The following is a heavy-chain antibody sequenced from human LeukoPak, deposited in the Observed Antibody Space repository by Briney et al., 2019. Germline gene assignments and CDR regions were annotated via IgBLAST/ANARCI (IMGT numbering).Heavy chain of an antibody. D-gene: IGHD3-10*01. CDR3: ARDRDRNWFDP. CDR1: GGSIRSSYYY. CDR2: IYDSGST. J-gene: IGHJ5*02. V-gene: IGHV4-39*07. Sequence: SETLSLTCTVSGGSIRSSYYYWGWIRQPPGKGLEWIGSIYDSGSTYYNPSLKSRVTISVDTSKNQFSLKLSSVTAADTAVYYCARDRDRNWFDPWGQGTLVTVSS.